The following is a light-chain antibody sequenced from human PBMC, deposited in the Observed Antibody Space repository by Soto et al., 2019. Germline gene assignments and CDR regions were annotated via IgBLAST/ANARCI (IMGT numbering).Light chain of an antibody. CDR3: RQRTNWSLT. CDR2: DAS. J-gene: IGKJ4*02. CDR1: QSVTTF. V-gene: IGKV3-11*01. Sequence: EIVLTQSPVTLSLSPGERATLSCRASQSVTTFLAWYQQKPGQAPRLLIYDASKRATGIPARFSGSGSGTGFTLTISSLEPEDFVVYYCRQRTNWSLTFGGGTKVEIK.